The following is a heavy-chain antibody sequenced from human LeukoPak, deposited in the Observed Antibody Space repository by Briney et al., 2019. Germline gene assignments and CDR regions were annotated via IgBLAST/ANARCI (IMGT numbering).Heavy chain of an antibody. CDR3: ARGGYSFDY. D-gene: IGHD5-12*01. CDR2: ISPDGSVR. CDR1: GFTVGSYW. Sequence: GGSLRLSCAMSGFTVGSYWLSWVRQTPGKGPEWVALISPDGSVRWYVDSVKGRFTISRDNAKNSLYLQMNSLRVEDTAVYYCARGGYSFDYLGQGTLVTVSS. J-gene: IGHJ4*02. V-gene: IGHV3-7*01.